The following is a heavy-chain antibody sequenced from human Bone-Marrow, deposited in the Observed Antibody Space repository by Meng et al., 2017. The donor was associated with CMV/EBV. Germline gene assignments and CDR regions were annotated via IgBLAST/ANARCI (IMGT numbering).Heavy chain of an antibody. J-gene: IGHJ6*02. CDR1: GFTFSSYW. V-gene: IGHV3-74*01. CDR3: ARDYYDFWSGYWLGYAPMLYGMDV. D-gene: IGHD3-3*01. Sequence: GESLKISCAASGFTFSSYWMHWVRQAPGKGLVWVSRINSDGSSTSYADSVKGRFTISRDNDKNTLYLQMNSLRAEDTAVYYCARDYYDFWSGYWLGYAPMLYGMDVWGQGTTVTVSS. CDR2: INSDGSST.